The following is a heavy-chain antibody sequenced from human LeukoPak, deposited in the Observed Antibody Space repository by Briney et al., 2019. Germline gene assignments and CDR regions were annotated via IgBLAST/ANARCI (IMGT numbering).Heavy chain of an antibody. Sequence: GGSLRLSCAASGFTFSDSAMTWVRQAPGKGLEWVSLISFSGDSIYYADSVRGRFTISRDNSKDTLYLQMNSLRAEDTAVYYCAKVSYLGCSGGSCYLHYFDYWGQGTLVTVSS. CDR2: ISFSGDSI. CDR1: GFTFSDSA. V-gene: IGHV3-23*01. CDR3: AKVSYLGCSGGSCYLHYFDY. D-gene: IGHD2-15*01. J-gene: IGHJ4*02.